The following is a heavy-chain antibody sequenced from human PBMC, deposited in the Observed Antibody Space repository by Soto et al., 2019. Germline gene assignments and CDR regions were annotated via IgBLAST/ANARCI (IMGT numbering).Heavy chain of an antibody. J-gene: IGHJ4*02. CDR1: GYTFTNYN. CDR3: ARDLARQNDF. Sequence: QVQLVQSGTEVKKPGASVKISCKASGYTFTNYNLHWGRQPPGQGLEWMGVIDPSGGTTSYTQSFQDRVTMTRDTSTSTVYMELSSLRSEDTAVYYCARDLARQNDFWGQGTLVTVSS. CDR2: IDPSGGTT. V-gene: IGHV1-46*01.